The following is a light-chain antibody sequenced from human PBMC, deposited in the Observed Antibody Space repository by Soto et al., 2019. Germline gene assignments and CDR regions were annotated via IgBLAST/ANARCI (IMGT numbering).Light chain of an antibody. V-gene: IGKV1-39*01. Sequence: DIQMTQSPSSLSASVGDRVTITCRSSQSISSYLYWYQHKPAKAPKLLIYAASSLQSKVPSRFSGSGSGTDCTLAILSRQSEDFATYFCQQSYSTPPYNIGQGTKLEIK. CDR3: QQSYSTPPYN. J-gene: IGKJ2*01. CDR1: QSISSY. CDR2: AAS.